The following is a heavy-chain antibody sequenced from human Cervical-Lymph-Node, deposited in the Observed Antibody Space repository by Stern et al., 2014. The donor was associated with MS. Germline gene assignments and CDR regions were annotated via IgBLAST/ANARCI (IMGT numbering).Heavy chain of an antibody. D-gene: IGHD2-15*01. Sequence: QVQLVQSGAEVKKPGASVKVSCTASGYTFTGFFLHWVRQAPGQGLEWVGWINPNTGVTKSAQKFQGWVTSTRDTSINTVYMELNRLKSDDTAVFYCARGYPFFDNWGQGTLVTVSS. J-gene: IGHJ4*02. CDR1: GYTFTGFF. CDR3: ARGYPFFDN. V-gene: IGHV1-2*04. CDR2: INPNTGVT.